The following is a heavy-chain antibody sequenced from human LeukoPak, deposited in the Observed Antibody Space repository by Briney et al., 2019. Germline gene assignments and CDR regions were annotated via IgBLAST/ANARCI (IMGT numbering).Heavy chain of an antibody. CDR2: IHGDGRT. D-gene: IGHD3-3*02. J-gene: IGHJ4*02. CDR3: ATTGGYWTGIFDR. CDR1: GFTVTTNY. Sequence: GGSLRLSCAASGFTVTTNYMTWVRQAPGRGLEWVSGIHGDGRTYYADSVKGRFTISRDSSKNTLYLQMNSLRAEDTAVYYCATTGGYWTGIFDRWGQGSLVTVSS. V-gene: IGHV3-53*01.